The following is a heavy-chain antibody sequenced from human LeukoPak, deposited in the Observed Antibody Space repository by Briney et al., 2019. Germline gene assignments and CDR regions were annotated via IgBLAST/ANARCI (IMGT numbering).Heavy chain of an antibody. CDR1: GFTFSDYY. J-gene: IGHJ4*02. Sequence: GGXLRLSCAASGFTFSDYYMSWIRQAPGKGLEWVSYISSSGSTIYYADSVKGRFTISRDNAKNSLYLQMNSLRAEDTAVYYCARDQNYYDSSALRYWGQGTLVTVSS. CDR2: ISSSGSTI. CDR3: ARDQNYYDSSALRY. D-gene: IGHD3-22*01. V-gene: IGHV3-11*04.